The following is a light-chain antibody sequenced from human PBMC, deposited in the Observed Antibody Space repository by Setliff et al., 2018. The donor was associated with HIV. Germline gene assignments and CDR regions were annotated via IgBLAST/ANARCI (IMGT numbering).Light chain of an antibody. CDR2: GNN. CDR1: SSNIGAGYD. Sequence: QSVLTQPPSVSGAPGQRVTVSCTGSSSNIGAGYDVHWYQQLPGTAPKLLVYGNNNRPSGVPDRFSGSKSGTSASLAITGLQAEDEADYYCQSYDSSLSASIVFGTGTKVTVL. CDR3: QSYDSSLSASIV. J-gene: IGLJ1*01. V-gene: IGLV1-40*01.